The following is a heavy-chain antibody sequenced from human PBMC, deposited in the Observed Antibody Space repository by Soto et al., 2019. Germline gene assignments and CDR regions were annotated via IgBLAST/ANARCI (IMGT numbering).Heavy chain of an antibody. D-gene: IGHD6-19*01. CDR2: ISGSGGST. CDR1: GFTFSSYA. Sequence: GGSLRLSCAASGFTFSSYAMSWVRQAPGKGLEWVSAISGSGGSTYYADSVKGRFTISRDNSKNTLYLQMNSLRAEDTAVYYCAKVYSTEGYRDSSGWLGFEYFDYWGQGTLVTVSS. V-gene: IGHV3-23*01. CDR3: AKVYSTEGYRDSSGWLGFEYFDY. J-gene: IGHJ4*02.